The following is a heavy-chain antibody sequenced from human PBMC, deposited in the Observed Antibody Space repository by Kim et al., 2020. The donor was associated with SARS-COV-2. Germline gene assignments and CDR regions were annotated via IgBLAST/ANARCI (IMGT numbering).Heavy chain of an antibody. CDR2: IYHSATT. V-gene: IGHV4-4*02. J-gene: IGHJ5*02. Sequence: SETLSLTCTVSGDSISSSYWWSWFRQPPGKGLEWFGEIYHSATTHYNPPLKSRVSTSIDKSRSQFSLIMTSLTAADTAVYYCAGDLVRGVCNYFDPRGQGVLVTASS. CDR3: AGDLVRGVCNYFDP. CDR1: GDSISSSYW. D-gene: IGHD3-10*01.